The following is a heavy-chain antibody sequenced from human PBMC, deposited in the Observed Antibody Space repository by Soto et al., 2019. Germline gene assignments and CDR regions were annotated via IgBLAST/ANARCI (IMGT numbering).Heavy chain of an antibody. D-gene: IGHD3-16*01. J-gene: IGHJ3*02. CDR1: GYTFTSYG. V-gene: IGHV1-18*01. CDR2: ISAYNGNT. CDR3: ARDSLDYDYVWGSPEGDAFDI. Sequence: QVQLVQSGAEVKKPGASVKVSCKASGYTFTSYGISWVRQAPGQGLEWMGWISAYNGNTNYAQKLQGRVTMTTDTSSSTAYMELRSLRSDDTAVYYSARDSLDYDYVWGSPEGDAFDIWGQGTMVTVSS.